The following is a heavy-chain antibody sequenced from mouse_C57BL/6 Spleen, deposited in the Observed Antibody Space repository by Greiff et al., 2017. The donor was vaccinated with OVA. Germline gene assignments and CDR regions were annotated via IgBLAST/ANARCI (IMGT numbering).Heavy chain of an antibody. V-gene: IGHV1-19*01. J-gene: IGHJ2*01. CDR1: GYTFTDYY. D-gene: IGHD1-1*01. CDR2: INPYNGGT. CDR3: SIYYYGSSLYYFDY. Sequence: VQLQQSGPVLVKPGASVKMSCKASGYTFTDYYMNWVKQSHGKSLEWIGVINPYNGGTSYNQKFKGKATLTDDKSSSTAYMELNSLTSEDSAVYYCSIYYYGSSLYYFDYWGQGTTLTVSS.